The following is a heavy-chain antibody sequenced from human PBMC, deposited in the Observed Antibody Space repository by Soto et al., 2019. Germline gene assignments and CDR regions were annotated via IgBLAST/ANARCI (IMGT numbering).Heavy chain of an antibody. CDR3: ARDVAYYYGSGTYSKQGDWFDP. CDR2: IYDLGST. Sequence: QVQLQESAPGLVKPSETLSLTCTVSGDSVNSGNYYWSWIRQPPGKGLEWIGYIYDLGSTNYNPSMKSRVAMSVDTSKNQFSLKLCSVTAADTAVYYCARDVAYYYGSGTYSKQGDWFDPWGQGTLVTVSS. CDR1: GDSVNSGNYY. J-gene: IGHJ5*02. D-gene: IGHD3-10*01. V-gene: IGHV4-61*01.